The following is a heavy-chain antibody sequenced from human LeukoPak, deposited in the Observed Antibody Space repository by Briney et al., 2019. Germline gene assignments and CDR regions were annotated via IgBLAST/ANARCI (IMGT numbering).Heavy chain of an antibody. V-gene: IGHV4-34*01. CDR2: INHSGST. D-gene: IGHD6-13*01. CDR3: ARRFSSWYSRWFDP. Sequence: SETLSLTCAVYGGSFSGYYWSWIRQPPGKGLEWIGKINHSGSTNYNPSLKSRVTISVDTSKNQFSLKLSSVTAADTAVYYCARRFSSWYSRWFDPWGQGTLVTVSS. J-gene: IGHJ5*02. CDR1: GGSFSGYY.